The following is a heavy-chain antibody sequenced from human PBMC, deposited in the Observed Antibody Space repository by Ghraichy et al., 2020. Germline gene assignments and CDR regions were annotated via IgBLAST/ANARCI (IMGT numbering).Heavy chain of an antibody. CDR2: ISYDGSSN. CDR1: GFTFSNYA. J-gene: IGHJ4*02. V-gene: IGHV3-30*04. D-gene: IGHD2-2*01. Sequence: GGSLRLSCAVSGFTFSNYAMHWVRQAPGKGLEWVAIISYDGSSNDYTDSVKGRFTISRDNSKNTLYLQMNSLRAEDTAVYYCARTRDCAITSCYQAFDYWGQGTLVTVSS. CDR3: ARTRDCAITSCYQAFDY.